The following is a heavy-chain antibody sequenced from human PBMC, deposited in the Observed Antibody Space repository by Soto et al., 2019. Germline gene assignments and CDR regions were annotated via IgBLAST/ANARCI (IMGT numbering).Heavy chain of an antibody. CDR1: GYTFSSYG. J-gene: IGHJ4*02. V-gene: IGHV1-18*01. CDR2: ISVYNGHT. CDR3: ARCDFGDYVPPLDH. D-gene: IGHD4-17*01. Sequence: QVHLMPSGAEVKSPGASVRVSCKASGYTFSSYGVSWVRQAPGQGLEFMGWISVYNGHTNYAQKFQGRGTMTTDTSTSTAYMELRSLRSADTAVYFCARCDFGDYVPPLDHGGQGTLVTVSA.